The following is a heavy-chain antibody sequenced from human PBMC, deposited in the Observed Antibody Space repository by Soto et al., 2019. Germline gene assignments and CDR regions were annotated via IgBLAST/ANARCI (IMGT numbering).Heavy chain of an antibody. V-gene: IGHV3-23*01. CDR1: GFTFSSYA. CDR2: ISGSGGST. CDR3: AKDQDRMEQQLVWVGYYYDGMDV. D-gene: IGHD6-13*01. J-gene: IGHJ6*02. Sequence: EVQLLESGGGLVQPGGSLRLSCAASGFTFSSYAMSWVRQAPGKGLEWVSAISGSGGSTYYADSGKGRFTISRDNSKNTLYLQMNSLRAEDTAVYYCAKDQDRMEQQLVWVGYYYDGMDVWGQGTTVTVSS.